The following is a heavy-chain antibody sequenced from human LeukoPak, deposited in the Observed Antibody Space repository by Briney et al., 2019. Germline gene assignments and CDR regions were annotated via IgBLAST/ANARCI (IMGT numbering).Heavy chain of an antibody. J-gene: IGHJ4*02. V-gene: IGHV3-23*01. CDR1: GLTFSSYA. CDR3: AKGTVGATNVGDYFDY. CDR2: ISGSGGST. D-gene: IGHD1-26*01. Sequence: GGSLRLSCAASGLTFSSYAISWVRQAPGKGLEWVSAISGSGGSTYYADSVKGRFTISRDNSKNTLYLQMNSLRAEDTAVYYCAKGTVGATNVGDYFDYWGQGTLVTVSS.